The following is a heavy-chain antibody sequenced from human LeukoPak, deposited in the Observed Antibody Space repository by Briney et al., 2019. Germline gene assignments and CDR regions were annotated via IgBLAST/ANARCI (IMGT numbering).Heavy chain of an antibody. CDR3: AREVYNYFDY. J-gene: IGHJ4*02. V-gene: IGHV1-69*05. Sequence: ASVKVSCKASGGTFSSYAISWVRQAPGQGLEWMGGIIPNFGTANYAQKFQGRVTITTDESTSTAYMELSSLRSEDTAVYYCAREVYNYFDYWGQGTLVTVSS. CDR2: IIPNFGTA. D-gene: IGHD1-14*01. CDR1: GGTFSSYA.